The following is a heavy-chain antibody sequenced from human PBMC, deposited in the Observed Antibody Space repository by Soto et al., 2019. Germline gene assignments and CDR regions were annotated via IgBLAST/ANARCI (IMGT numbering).Heavy chain of an antibody. D-gene: IGHD6-19*01. V-gene: IGHV4-59*01. CDR3: ASVWDISGWSVLGS. Sequence: QVQLEESGPGLVKPSETLSLTCTVSGGSISSNYWSWIRQPPGKGLEWIGYINNIGSTNYNPSLKSRATISVDASKNQISLKLSAGTAADTAVYYCASVWDISGWSVLGSWGQGTLVTVS. CDR1: GGSISSNY. CDR2: INNIGST. J-gene: IGHJ5*02.